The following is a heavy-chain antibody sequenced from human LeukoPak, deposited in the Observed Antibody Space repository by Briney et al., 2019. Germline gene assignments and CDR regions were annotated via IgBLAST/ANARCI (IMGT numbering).Heavy chain of an antibody. V-gene: IGHV3-53*01. Sequence: GGSLRLSCAASGFTVSTYYMTWVRQAPGKGLECVSVIYSGGSTYYANSVKGRFTVSRDNSKNTLYLQMNSLRAEDTAMYYCARGLGYCTSTTCLLPFDYWGQGTLVTVSS. CDR1: GFTVSTYY. D-gene: IGHD2-2*01. CDR3: ARGLGYCTSTTCLLPFDY. J-gene: IGHJ4*02. CDR2: IYSGGST.